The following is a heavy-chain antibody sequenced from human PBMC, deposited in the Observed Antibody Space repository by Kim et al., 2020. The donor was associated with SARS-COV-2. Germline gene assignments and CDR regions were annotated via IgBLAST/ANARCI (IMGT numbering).Heavy chain of an antibody. CDR1: GFTFTSSA. CDR3: AADLTGRTTGTTYYYYYGMDV. D-gene: IGHD1-1*01. V-gene: IGHV1-58*01. J-gene: IGHJ6*02. CDR2: IVVGSGNT. Sequence: SVKVSCKASGFTFTSSAVQWVRQARGQRLEWIGWIVVGSGNTNYAQKFQERVTITRDMSTSTAYMELSSLRSEDTAVYYCAADLTGRTTGTTYYYYYGMDVWGQGTTVTVSS.